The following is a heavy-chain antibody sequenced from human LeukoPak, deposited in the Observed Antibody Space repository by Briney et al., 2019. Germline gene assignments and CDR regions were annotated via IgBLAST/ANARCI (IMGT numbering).Heavy chain of an antibody. Sequence: PGGSLRLSCAASGFIFSSYGMNWVRQAPGKGPEWVANIREDGIEKKYVDSVRGRFTISRDNAQNSLYLQMNSLRGEDTAIYYCARDAVGGPNDHWGRGTLVTVSS. V-gene: IGHV3-7*01. CDR3: ARDAVGGPNDH. CDR1: GFIFSSYG. J-gene: IGHJ4*02. CDR2: IREDGIEK. D-gene: IGHD3-16*01.